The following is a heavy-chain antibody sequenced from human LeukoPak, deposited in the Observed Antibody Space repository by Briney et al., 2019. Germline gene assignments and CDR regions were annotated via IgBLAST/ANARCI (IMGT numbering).Heavy chain of an antibody. Sequence: SETLSLTCTVSGGSISSYSWSWIRQPPGKGLEWIGYIYYSGSTNYNPSLKSRVTISVHTSKNQFSLKLSSVTAADTAVYYCARVAYCSSSSCYRALDSWGQGTLVTVSS. V-gene: IGHV4-59*01. D-gene: IGHD2-2*02. CDR3: ARVAYCSSSSCYRALDS. CDR1: GGSISSYS. J-gene: IGHJ4*02. CDR2: IYYSGST.